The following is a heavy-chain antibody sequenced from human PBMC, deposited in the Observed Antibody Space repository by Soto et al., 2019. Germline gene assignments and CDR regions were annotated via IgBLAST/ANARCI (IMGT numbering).Heavy chain of an antibody. V-gene: IGHV5-51*01. CDR1: GYSFTRYW. Sequence: GESLRISCKGSGYSFTRYWIGWGRQMPGKGLEWMGIIYPGDSDTRYSPSFQGQVTISADKSISTAYLQWSSLKASDTAMYYCARRGSSGWYRPGDAFDIWGQGTMVTVSS. CDR3: ARRGSSGWYRPGDAFDI. CDR2: IYPGDSDT. D-gene: IGHD6-19*01. J-gene: IGHJ3*02.